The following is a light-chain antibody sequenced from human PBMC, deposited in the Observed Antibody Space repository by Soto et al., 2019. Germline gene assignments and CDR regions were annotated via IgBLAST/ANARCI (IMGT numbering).Light chain of an antibody. CDR2: DTS. Sequence: EIVLTQSPATLCLSPGERATLSCRASQSVGSYLAWFQQTPGQAPRLLIYDTSNRATGIPARFSGSGSGTDFTLTISSLETEDFAVYYCQQRSDWPPTFGQGTKVDIK. V-gene: IGKV3-11*01. J-gene: IGKJ1*01. CDR1: QSVGSY. CDR3: QQRSDWPPT.